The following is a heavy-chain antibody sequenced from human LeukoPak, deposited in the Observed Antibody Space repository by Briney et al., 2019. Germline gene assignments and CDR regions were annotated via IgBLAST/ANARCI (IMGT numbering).Heavy chain of an antibody. D-gene: IGHD3-10*01. CDR1: GFTFSSYS. CDR3: AGLGSYYWFDP. V-gene: IGHV3-53*01. J-gene: IGHJ5*02. CDR2: IYSSGGT. Sequence: GGSLRLSCAASGFTFSSYSMNWVRQAPGKGLEWVSVIYSSGGTYYPDSVKGQFTIFRDNSKNTVYLQMNTLRAEDTAVYFCAGLGSYYWFDPWGQGTLVTVSS.